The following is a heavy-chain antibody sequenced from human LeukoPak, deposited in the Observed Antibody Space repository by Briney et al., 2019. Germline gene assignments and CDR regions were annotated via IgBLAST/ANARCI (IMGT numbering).Heavy chain of an antibody. V-gene: IGHV5-51*01. CDR3: ARLRRWLRDDYYYYYMDV. CDR1: GYSFTSYW. J-gene: IGHJ6*03. CDR2: IYPGDSDT. D-gene: IGHD5-12*01. Sequence: GESLKISCKGSGYSFTSYWIGWVRQMPGKGLEWMGIIYPGDSDTRYSPSFQGQVTISADKSISTAYLQWSSLKASDTAMYYCARLRRWLRDDYYYYYMDVWGKGTTVTVSS.